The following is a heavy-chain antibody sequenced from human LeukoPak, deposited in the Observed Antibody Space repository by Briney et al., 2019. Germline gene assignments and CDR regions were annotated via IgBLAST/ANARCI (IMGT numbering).Heavy chain of an antibody. CDR3: ARGGGLDV. V-gene: IGHV3-48*01. J-gene: IGHJ6*02. CDR2: ISRGSPTI. Sequence: GGSLRLSCAASGFVFSSYSMNWVRQAPGKGLEWVSYISRGSPTIHYADSVKGRFTISRDNAKNSLYLQMSNLRAEDTAVYFCARGGGLDVWGQGATVTVSS. D-gene: IGHD3-16*01. CDR1: GFVFSSYS.